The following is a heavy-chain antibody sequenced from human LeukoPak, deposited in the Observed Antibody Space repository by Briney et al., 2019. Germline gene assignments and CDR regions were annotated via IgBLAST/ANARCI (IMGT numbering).Heavy chain of an antibody. CDR2: IYYSGST. CDR1: GGSISSGDYY. CDR3: ARDLDAAGPYWYFDL. D-gene: IGHD6-13*01. J-gene: IGHJ2*01. Sequence: SQTLSLTRTVSGGSISSGDYYWSWIRQPPGKGLEWIGYIYYSGSTYYNPSLKSRVTISVDTSKNQFSLKLSSVTAADTAVYYCARDLDAAGPYWYFDLWGRGTLVTVSS. V-gene: IGHV4-30-4*01.